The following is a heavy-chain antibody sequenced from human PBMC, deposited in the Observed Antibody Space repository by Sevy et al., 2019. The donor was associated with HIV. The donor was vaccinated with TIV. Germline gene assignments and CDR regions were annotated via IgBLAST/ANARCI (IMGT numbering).Heavy chain of an antibody. V-gene: IGHV3-23*01. D-gene: IGHD6-13*01. Sequence: GGSLRLSCAASGFIFSGYGMSWVRQAPGQGLEWVSAISGSGGSTYYAHSVKGRFTISRDNFRNTLYLQMNSLRAEDTAVYYCAKDRITAARFQHWGQGTLVTVSS. J-gene: IGHJ1*01. CDR3: AKDRITAARFQH. CDR2: ISGSGGST. CDR1: GFIFSGYG.